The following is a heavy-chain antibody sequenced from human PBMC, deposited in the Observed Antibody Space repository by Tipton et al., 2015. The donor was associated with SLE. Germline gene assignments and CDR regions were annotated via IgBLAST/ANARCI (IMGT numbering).Heavy chain of an antibody. D-gene: IGHD3-10*01. CDR2: INPESTTI. CDR1: GFSFSTFW. Sequence: SLRLSCTDSGFSFSTFWMHWVRQVPGKGLVWVSRINPESTTITYADSVKGRFIISRDNARSTLYLQMNSLRAEDTAVYYCSRDTFGLYDYWGQGTLVSVGS. V-gene: IGHV3-74*01. J-gene: IGHJ4*02. CDR3: SRDTFGLYDY.